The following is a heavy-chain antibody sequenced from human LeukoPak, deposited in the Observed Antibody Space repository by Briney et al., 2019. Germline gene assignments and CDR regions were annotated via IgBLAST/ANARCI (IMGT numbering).Heavy chain of an antibody. V-gene: IGHV4-4*07. CDR1: GGSISSYY. CDR3: ARGEQQLVRGYFSY. D-gene: IGHD6-13*01. CDR2: IYTSGST. J-gene: IGHJ4*02. Sequence: SETLSLTCTVSGGSISSYYWSWIRQPAGKGLEWIGRIYTSGSTNYNPSLKSRVTISVDTSKNQFSLKLSSVTAADTAVYYCARGEQQLVRGYFSYWGQGTLVTVSS.